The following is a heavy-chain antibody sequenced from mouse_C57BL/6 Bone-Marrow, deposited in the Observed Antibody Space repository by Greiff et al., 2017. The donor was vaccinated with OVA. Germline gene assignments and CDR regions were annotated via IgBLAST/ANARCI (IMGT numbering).Heavy chain of an antibody. V-gene: IGHV1-4*01. J-gene: IGHJ2*01. CDR3: ESGTGGY. CDR2: INPSSGYT. D-gene: IGHD4-1*01. CDR1: GYTFTSYT. Sequence: QVQLKESGAELARPGASVKMSCKASGYTFTSYTMHWVKQRPGQGLEWIGYINPSSGYTKYNQKFKDKATLTVDKSSSTAYMQLSSLTSEDSAVYYCESGTGGYWGQGTTLTVSS.